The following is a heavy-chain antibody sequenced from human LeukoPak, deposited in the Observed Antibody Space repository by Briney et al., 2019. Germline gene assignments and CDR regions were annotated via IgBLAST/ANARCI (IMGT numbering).Heavy chain of an antibody. V-gene: IGHV4-4*07. CDR2: IYTSGST. Sequence: SETLSLTCTVSGGSISSYYWSWIRQPAGKGLEWIGRIYTSGSTNYNPSLKSRVTMSVDTSKNQFSLKLSSVTAADTAVYYCARSYYYDSSGYYRYDYWGQGTLVTVSS. CDR1: GGSISSYY. D-gene: IGHD3-22*01. CDR3: ARSYYYDSSGYYRYDY. J-gene: IGHJ4*01.